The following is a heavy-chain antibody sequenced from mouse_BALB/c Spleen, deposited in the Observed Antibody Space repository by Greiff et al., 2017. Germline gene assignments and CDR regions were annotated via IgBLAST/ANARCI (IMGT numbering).Heavy chain of an antibody. V-gene: IGHV1S81*02. J-gene: IGHJ3*01. CDR2: INPSNGRT. Sequence: QVQLQQPGAELVKPGASVKLSCKASGYTFTSYWMHWVKQRPGQGLEWIGEINPSNGRTNYNEKFKSKATLTVDKSSSTAYMQLSSLTSEDSAVYYCARPYGNYGAWFAYWGQGTLVTVSA. CDR3: ARPYGNYGAWFAY. D-gene: IGHD2-10*02. CDR1: GYTFTSYW.